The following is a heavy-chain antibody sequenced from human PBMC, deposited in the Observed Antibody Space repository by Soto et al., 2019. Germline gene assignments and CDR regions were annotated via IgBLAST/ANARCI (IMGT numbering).Heavy chain of an antibody. V-gene: IGHV4-59*13. J-gene: IGHJ4*02. CDR2: IYYSGST. CDR1: GGSISSYY. D-gene: IGHD3-22*01. CDR3: ARVGYYDSSGYYGRGVIDY. Sequence: ASETLSLTCTVSGGSISSYYWSWIRQPPGKGLEWIGYIYYSGSTNYNPSLKSRVTISVDTSKNQFSLKLSSVTAADTAVYYCARVGYYDSSGYYGRGVIDYWGQGTLVTVSS.